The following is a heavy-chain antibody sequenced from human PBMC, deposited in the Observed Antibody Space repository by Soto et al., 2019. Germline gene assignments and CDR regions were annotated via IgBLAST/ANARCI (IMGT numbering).Heavy chain of an antibody. Sequence: EVQLLESGGDLVQPGGSLRLSCVASVITFGSRAMSWVRQAPGEGLEWVSIITDTGGDTKYADSVRGRFTIYRDNSKNTLYLHMSSLRVEDSAVYYCARGSTDAYPGSRIFDFWGRGTLVTVSA. CDR1: VITFGSRA. V-gene: IGHV3-23*01. CDR3: ARGSTDAYPGSRIFDF. J-gene: IGHJ4*02. CDR2: ITDTGGDT. D-gene: IGHD3-10*01.